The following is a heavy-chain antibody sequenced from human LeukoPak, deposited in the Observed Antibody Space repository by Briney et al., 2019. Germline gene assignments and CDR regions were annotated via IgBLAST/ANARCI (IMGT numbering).Heavy chain of an antibody. J-gene: IGHJ4*02. CDR1: GGSFSGYY. D-gene: IGHD3-22*01. CDR3: ARVKKAYYYDSSGYFGY. CDR2: INHSGST. V-gene: IGHV4-34*01. Sequence: SETLSLTCAVYGGSFSGYYWSWIRRPPGKGLEWIGEINHSGSTNYNPSLKSRVTISVDTSKNQFSLKLSAVTAAHTAVYYCARVKKAYYYDSSGYFGYWGPGTLVTVSS.